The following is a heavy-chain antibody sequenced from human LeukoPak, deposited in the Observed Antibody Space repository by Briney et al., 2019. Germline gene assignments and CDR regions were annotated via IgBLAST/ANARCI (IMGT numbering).Heavy chain of an antibody. Sequence: GASVKVSCKASGYTFTSYGISWVRQAPGQGLEWMGWISAYNGNTNYAQKLQGRVTMATDTSTSTAYMELRSLRSDDTAVYYCASGIAADYYYYMDVWGKGTTVTISS. V-gene: IGHV1-18*01. D-gene: IGHD6-13*01. CDR3: ASGIAADYYYYMDV. CDR2: ISAYNGNT. CDR1: GYTFTSYG. J-gene: IGHJ6*03.